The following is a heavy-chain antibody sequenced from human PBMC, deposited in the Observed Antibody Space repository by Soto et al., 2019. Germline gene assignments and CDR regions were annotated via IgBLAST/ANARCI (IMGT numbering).Heavy chain of an antibody. Sequence: LRLSCVASGFTFNTYVMHWVRQAPGKGLEWMASISYDGSIKHYADSVKGRFVISRDNSENTLYLEMNSLRAEDTAVYYCAKDWCSSTRCYPGIGSSFDSWGQGTLVTVSS. CDR1: GFTFNTYV. CDR2: ISYDGSIK. D-gene: IGHD2-2*01. J-gene: IGHJ4*02. V-gene: IGHV3-30*12. CDR3: AKDWCSSTRCYPGIGSSFDS.